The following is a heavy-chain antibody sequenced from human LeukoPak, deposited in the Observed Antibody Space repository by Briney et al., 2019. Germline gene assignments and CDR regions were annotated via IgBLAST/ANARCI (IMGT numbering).Heavy chain of an antibody. J-gene: IGHJ4*02. V-gene: IGHV4-59*08. Sequence: PSETLSLTCTVSGGSISSYYWSWIRQPPGKGLEWIGYIYYSGRTNYNPSLKSRVTISLDTSKNQFSLKLSSVTAADTAVYYCARSGSYAAAGDYWGQGTLVTVSS. CDR3: ARSGSYAAAGDY. CDR2: IYYSGRT. D-gene: IGHD2-15*01. CDR1: GGSISSYY.